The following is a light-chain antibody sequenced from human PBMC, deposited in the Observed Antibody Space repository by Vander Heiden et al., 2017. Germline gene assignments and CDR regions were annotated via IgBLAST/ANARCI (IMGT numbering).Light chain of an antibody. J-gene: IGKJ1*01. CDR2: AAS. Sequence: DIPLPQSPSSLSASVGDRVTITCRASQSISSYLNWYQQKPGKAPKLLIYAASSLQSGVPSRFSGSGSGTDFTLTISRLQPEDFATYYCQQSDSTPRTFGQGTKVEIK. CDR1: QSISSY. V-gene: IGKV1-39*01. CDR3: QQSDSTPRT.